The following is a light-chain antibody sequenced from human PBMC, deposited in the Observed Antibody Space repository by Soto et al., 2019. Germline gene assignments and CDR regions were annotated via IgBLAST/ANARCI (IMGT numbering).Light chain of an antibody. Sequence: DIQVTQSPPTLSASLGDRVTIACRAGQTISTWMAWYQQKPGKAPTLLVYDASTLQSGVASRFSGSGSGTEFTLIISGLQPDDSATYYCQQYTNTNHPWMFGQGTKVDI. CDR2: DAS. V-gene: IGKV1-5*01. CDR1: QTISTW. J-gene: IGKJ1*01. CDR3: QQYTNTNHPWM.